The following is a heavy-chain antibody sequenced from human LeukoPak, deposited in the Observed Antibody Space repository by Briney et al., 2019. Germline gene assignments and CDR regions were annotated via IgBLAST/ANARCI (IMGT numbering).Heavy chain of an antibody. J-gene: IGHJ3*02. CDR1: GFTFSSYE. CDR3: AREDGDAFDI. CDR2: IGSSGGSR. V-gene: IGHV3-48*03. D-gene: IGHD5-24*01. Sequence: GGSLRLSCAASGFTFSSYEMDWVRRAPGKGLEWVSYIGSSGGSRCYADSVKGRFISSRDNAKNSFYLQMNSLRVEDTAIYYCAREDGDAFDIWGQGTMVSVSS.